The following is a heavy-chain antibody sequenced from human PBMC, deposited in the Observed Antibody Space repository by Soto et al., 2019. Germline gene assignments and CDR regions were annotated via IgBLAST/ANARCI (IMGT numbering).Heavy chain of an antibody. V-gene: IGHV3-48*02. Sequence: EVQLVESGGGLVQPGGSLRLSCAVSGFTFSTHAMNWVRQAPGKGLEWVAYIHGTRSIIYNADSVKGRFTISRDNAKNSLFLQMDSLRDEDTAVYYCARDAGNADYEYWGQGTLVSVSS. J-gene: IGHJ4*02. CDR2: IHGTRSII. CDR3: ARDAGNADYEY. CDR1: GFTFSTHA. D-gene: IGHD3-16*01.